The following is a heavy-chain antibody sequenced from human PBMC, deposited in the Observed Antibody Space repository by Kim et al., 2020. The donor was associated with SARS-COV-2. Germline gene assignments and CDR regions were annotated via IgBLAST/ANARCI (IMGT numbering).Heavy chain of an antibody. CDR3: ARRFSSSWYVY. J-gene: IGHJ4*02. D-gene: IGHD6-13*01. Sequence: SETLSLTCTVSGGSISSSSYDWGWIRQPPGKGLEWIGNIYYSGSTYYNPSLKSRVTISGDTSKNQFSLKLSSVTAADTAVYYCARRFSSSWYVYWGQGTLITVSS. CDR2: IYYSGST. V-gene: IGHV4-39*01. CDR1: GGSISSSSYD.